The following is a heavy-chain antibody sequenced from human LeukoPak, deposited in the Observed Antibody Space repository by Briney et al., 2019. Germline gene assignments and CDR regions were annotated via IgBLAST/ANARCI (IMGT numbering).Heavy chain of an antibody. CDR1: GGTFSSYA. J-gene: IGHJ6*03. V-gene: IGHV1-69*06. CDR3: AGGDCSGGSCYGYYMDV. Sequence: GASVKVSCKASGGTFSSYAISWVRQAPGQGLEWMGGIIPIFGTANYAQKFQGRVTITADKSTSTAYMELSSLRSEDTAVYYCAGGDCSGGSCYGYYMDVWGKGTTVTVSS. CDR2: IIPIFGTA. D-gene: IGHD2-15*01.